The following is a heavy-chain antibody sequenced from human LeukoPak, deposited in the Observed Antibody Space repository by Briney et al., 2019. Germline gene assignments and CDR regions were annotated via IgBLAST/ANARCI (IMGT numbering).Heavy chain of an antibody. Sequence: SETLSLTCSVSGGSISSSSSYWGWIRRPPGKGLEWIATIHYSGSTNYNPSLKSRVTISVDTSKNQFSLKLSSVTAADTAMYYCARHSSGYYYGFDYWGQGTLVTVSS. CDR3: ARHSSGYYYGFDY. D-gene: IGHD3-22*01. J-gene: IGHJ4*02. CDR2: IHYSGST. CDR1: GGSISSSSSY. V-gene: IGHV4-39*01.